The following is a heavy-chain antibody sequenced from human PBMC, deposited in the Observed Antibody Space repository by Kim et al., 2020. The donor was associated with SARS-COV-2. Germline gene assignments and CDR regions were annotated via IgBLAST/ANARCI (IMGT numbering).Heavy chain of an antibody. J-gene: IGHJ6*04. Sequence: ASVKVSCKTSGYTFTSYGISWVRQAPGQGLEWMGWINTDTDNTKYAQSFQGRISVTTVTSTTTAYMELRSLRPDDTAVYFCARNGKRIAGMRYFSYQKAMVVWGTGTTVIVSA. D-gene: IGHD6-6*01. V-gene: IGHV1-18*01. CDR2: INTDTDNT. CDR1: GYTFTSYG. CDR3: ARNGKRIAGMRYFSYQKAMVV.